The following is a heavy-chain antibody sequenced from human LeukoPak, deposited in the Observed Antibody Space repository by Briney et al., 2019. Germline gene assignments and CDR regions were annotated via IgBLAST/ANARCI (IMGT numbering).Heavy chain of an antibody. D-gene: IGHD7-27*01. J-gene: IGHJ4*02. CDR1: GGSFSGYY. CDR3: ARGWAPRAFDY. CDR2: INHSGST. V-gene: IGHV4-34*01. Sequence: SETLSLTCAVYGGSFSGYYWSWIRQPPGKGLEWIGEINHSGSTNYNPSLKSRVTISVDTSKNQFSLKLSSVTAADTAVYYCARGWAPRAFDYWGQGTLVTVSS.